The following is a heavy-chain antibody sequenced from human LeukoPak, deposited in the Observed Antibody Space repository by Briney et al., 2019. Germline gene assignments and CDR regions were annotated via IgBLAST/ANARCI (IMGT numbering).Heavy chain of an antibody. CDR1: GGSISSSGYY. CDR3: ARVASSGYVFWTYFDY. CDR2: IYYSGST. D-gene: IGHD5-12*01. J-gene: IGHJ4*02. V-gene: IGHV4-31*03. Sequence: TLSLTRTISGGSISSSGYYWSWIRQHPGKSLEWIGYIYYSGSTYYNPSLKSRVTISVDTSKNQFSLKLSSVTAADTAVYYWARVASSGYVFWTYFDYWGQVTLITVSS.